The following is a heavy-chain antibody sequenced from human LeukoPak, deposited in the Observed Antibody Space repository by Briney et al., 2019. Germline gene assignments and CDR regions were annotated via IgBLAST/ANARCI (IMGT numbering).Heavy chain of an antibody. Sequence: SXXLSLTCAVYGGSFSGYYWSWIRQPPGKGLEWIGEINHSGSTNYNPSLKSRVTISVDKSKNKFSLKLSSVTAADTAVYYCARSYRYSNHFDYWGQGTLVTVSS. CDR2: INHSGST. J-gene: IGHJ4*02. CDR3: ARSYRYSNHFDY. V-gene: IGHV4-34*01. D-gene: IGHD4-11*01. CDR1: GGSFSGYY.